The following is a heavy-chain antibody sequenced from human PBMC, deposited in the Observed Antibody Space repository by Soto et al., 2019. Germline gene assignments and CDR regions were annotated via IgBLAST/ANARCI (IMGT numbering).Heavy chain of an antibody. D-gene: IGHD2-15*01. V-gene: IGHV3-73*01. CDR3: TRLDEVVMAASDY. J-gene: IGHJ4*02. CDR2: IRSKTNNYAT. Sequence: GGSLRLSCAASGFTFSGFAMHWVRQASGKGLEWVGRIRSKTNNYATAYAASVKGRFTISRDDSKNTAYLQMNGLKTEDTAVYYCTRLDEVVMAASDYWGQGTPVTVSS. CDR1: GFTFSGFA.